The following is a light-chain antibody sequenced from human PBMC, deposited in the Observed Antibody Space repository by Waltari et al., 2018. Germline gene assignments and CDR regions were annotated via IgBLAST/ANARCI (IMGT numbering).Light chain of an antibody. J-gene: IGKJ4*01. CDR1: QSVDTY. Sequence: EIVLTQSPGTLSLSPGESATLSCRASQSVDTYLAWYQKKPGQAPRLLIYEASTRATGIPARFSGSGSGTDFTLTISSLEPEDFAVYYCQQRSSWFTFGGGTKVEV. CDR2: EAS. CDR3: QQRSSWFT. V-gene: IGKV3-11*01.